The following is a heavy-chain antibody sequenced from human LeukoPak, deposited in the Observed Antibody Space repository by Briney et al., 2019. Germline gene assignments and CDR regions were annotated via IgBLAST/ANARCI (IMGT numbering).Heavy chain of an antibody. CDR2: IIPIFGTA. J-gene: IGHJ5*02. V-gene: IGHV1-69*01. CDR1: GGTFSSYA. Sequence: SVKVPCKASGGTFSSYAISWVRQPPGQGLDWMGGIIPIFGTANFEQKFQGRVTITADESTSTAYMELSSLRSEETAVYYCARALWFGEFPSVNWFGPWGQGTLVTVSS. CDR3: ARALWFGEFPSVNWFGP. D-gene: IGHD3-10*01.